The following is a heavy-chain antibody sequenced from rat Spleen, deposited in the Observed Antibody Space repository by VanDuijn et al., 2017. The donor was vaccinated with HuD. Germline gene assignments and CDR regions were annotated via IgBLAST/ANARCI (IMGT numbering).Heavy chain of an antibody. J-gene: IGHJ2*01. CDR3: ASSVTSTGFDF. V-gene: IGHV5-7*01. CDR2: ITFDGSGT. CDR1: GFTFSDYN. D-gene: IGHD1-11*01. Sequence: EVQLVESGGGLVQPGRSLKLSCAASGFTFSDYNMAWVRQAPKKGLEWVATITFDGSGTYYRDSVKGRFTISRDNAKSTLYLQMDSLRSEDTATYYCASSVTSTGFDFWGQGAMVTVSS.